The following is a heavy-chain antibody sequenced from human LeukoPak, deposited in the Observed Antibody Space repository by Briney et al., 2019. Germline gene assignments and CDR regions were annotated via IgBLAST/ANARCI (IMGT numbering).Heavy chain of an antibody. CDR3: AKSTRRIPAATMGFDY. D-gene: IGHD2-2*01. CDR2: ISGSGGST. J-gene: IGHJ4*02. Sequence: PGGSLRLSCAASGFTFSSYAMSWVRRAPGKGLEWVSAISGSGGSTYYADSVEGRFTISRDNSKNTLYLQMNSLRAEDTAVYYCAKSTRRIPAATMGFDYWGQGTLVTVSS. V-gene: IGHV3-23*01. CDR1: GFTFSSYA.